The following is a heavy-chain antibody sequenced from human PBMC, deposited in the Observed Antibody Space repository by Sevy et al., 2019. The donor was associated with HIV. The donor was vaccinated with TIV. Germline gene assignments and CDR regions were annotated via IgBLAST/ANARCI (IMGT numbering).Heavy chain of an antibody. D-gene: IGHD2-2*02. Sequence: GGFLRLSCAASGFSFSTYSMNWVRQAPGKGLECVSSITSGSTYTYYVDSVKGRFSISRDNAKNSVFLQMNSLRAEDTAVYYCARSPEFQYQMLYGRQKYNGMDVWGQGTTVTVSS. V-gene: IGHV3-21*01. J-gene: IGHJ6*02. CDR1: GFSFSTYS. CDR3: ARSPEFQYQMLYGRQKYNGMDV. CDR2: ITSGSTYT.